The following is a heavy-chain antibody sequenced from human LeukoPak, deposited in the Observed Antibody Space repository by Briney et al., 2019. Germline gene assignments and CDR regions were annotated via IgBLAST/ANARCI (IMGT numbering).Heavy chain of an antibody. Sequence: GRSLRLSCAASGFTFSSYGMHWVRQAPGKGLEWVAVISYDGSNKYYADSVKGRFTISRDNSKNTLYLQMNSLRAEDTAVYYCAKDPATRGSSGRHGMDVWGQGTTVTVSS. D-gene: IGHD6-19*01. J-gene: IGHJ6*02. CDR3: AKDPATRGSSGRHGMDV. CDR1: GFTFSSYG. V-gene: IGHV3-30*18. CDR2: ISYDGSNK.